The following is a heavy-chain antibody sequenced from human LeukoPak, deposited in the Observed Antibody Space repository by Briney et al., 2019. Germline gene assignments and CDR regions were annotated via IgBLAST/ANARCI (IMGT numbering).Heavy chain of an antibody. V-gene: IGHV4-59*11. CDR2: IYDTGST. Sequence: PSETLSLTCTVSGGSISSHYWSWIRQPPGKGLEWIGYIYDTGSTNYNPSLKSRVTISVDTSKNQFSLKLSSVTAADTAVYYCARGRGVYVWGSYRPPDYWGQGTLVTVSS. D-gene: IGHD3-16*02. J-gene: IGHJ4*02. CDR1: GGSISSHY. CDR3: ARGRGVYVWGSYRPPDY.